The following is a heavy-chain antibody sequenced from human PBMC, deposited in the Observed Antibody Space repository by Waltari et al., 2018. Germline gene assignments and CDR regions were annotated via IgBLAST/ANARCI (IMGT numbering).Heavy chain of an antibody. Sequence: QQHLVQSGAEVQKPGASVKVACKASGDNFHNYYTSWVRQPTGQGLECMGWVNPNSGKAVFAQNFQGRVSMTRDPSIATAYLEVSDLRSDDTAVYYCLRGPLGGGSDTFDIWGEGTTVTVS. D-gene: IGHD1-26*01. J-gene: IGHJ3*02. V-gene: IGHV1-8*01. CDR1: GDNFHNYY. CDR3: LRGPLGGGSDTFDI. CDR2: VNPNSGKA.